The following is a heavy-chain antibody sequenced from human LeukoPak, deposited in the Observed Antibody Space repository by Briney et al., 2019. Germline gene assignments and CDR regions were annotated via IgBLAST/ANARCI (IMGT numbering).Heavy chain of an antibody. D-gene: IGHD6-13*01. CDR3: ATLYSRDY. Sequence: GGSLRLSCAASGFTFSSYAMHWVRQAPGKGLEWVAVISYDGSNKYYADSVKGRFTISRDNSKNTLYPQMNSLRAEDTAVYYCATLYSRDYWGQGTLVTVSS. CDR2: ISYDGSNK. V-gene: IGHV3-30-3*01. CDR1: GFTFSSYA. J-gene: IGHJ4*02.